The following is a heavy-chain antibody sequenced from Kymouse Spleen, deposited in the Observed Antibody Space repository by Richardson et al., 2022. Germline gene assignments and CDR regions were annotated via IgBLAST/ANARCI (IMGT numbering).Heavy chain of an antibody. J-gene: IGHJ6*02. CDR1: GFTFSDHY. V-gene: IGHV3-72*01. CDR2: TRNKANSYTT. D-gene: IGHD3-10*01. CDR3: APLWFGVSTTTTTVWTS. Sequence: EVQLVESGGGLVQPGGSLRLSCAASGFTFSDHYMDWVRQAPGKGLEWVGRTRNKANSYTTEYAASVKGRFTISRDDSKNSLYLQMNSLKTEDTAVYYCAPLWFGVSTTTTTVWTSGAKGPRSPSPQ.